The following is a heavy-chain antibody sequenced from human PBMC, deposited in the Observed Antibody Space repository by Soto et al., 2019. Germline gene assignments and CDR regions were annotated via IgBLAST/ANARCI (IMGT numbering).Heavy chain of an antibody. CDR2: ISSSSSYI. Sequence: VGSLRLSCGASGFSVKRYWMHWVRQAPGKGLEWVSSISSSSSYIYYADSVKGRFTISRDNAKNSLYLQMNSLRAEDTAVYYCAREHGPTLAGMDVWGQGTTVTVSS. CDR1: GFSVKRYW. V-gene: IGHV3-21*01. J-gene: IGHJ6*02. CDR3: AREHGPTLAGMDV. D-gene: IGHD4-17*01.